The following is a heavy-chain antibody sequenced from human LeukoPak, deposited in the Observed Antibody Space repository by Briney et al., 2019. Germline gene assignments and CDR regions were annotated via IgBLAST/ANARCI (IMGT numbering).Heavy chain of an antibody. V-gene: IGHV5-51*01. J-gene: IGHJ3*02. D-gene: IGHD6-13*01. CDR3: ARLRGIGRAQDAFHI. CDR2: IYPGDSDT. CDR1: GYTFISYW. Sequence: GESLKISCKGSGYTFISYWIGWVRQMPEKGLEWMGIIYPGDSDTRYSPSFQGQVTISADKSISTAYLQWSSLKASDTAMYYCARLRGIGRAQDAFHIWGQGTMVTVSS.